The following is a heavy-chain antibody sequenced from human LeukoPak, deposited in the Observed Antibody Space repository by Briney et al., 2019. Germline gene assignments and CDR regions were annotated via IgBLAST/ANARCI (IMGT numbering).Heavy chain of an antibody. CDR1: GYTFTSYY. J-gene: IGHJ6*02. CDR3: ARERGRAGYGAAYYGMDV. CDR2: INPSGGST. Sequence: ASVKVSCKASGYTFTSYYMHWVRQAPGQGLEWMGIINPSGGSTSYAQKFQGRVTMTRDTSTSTVYMELSSLRSEDTAVYYCARERGRAGYGAAYYGMDVWGQGTTVTVSS. V-gene: IGHV1-46*01. D-gene: IGHD5-12*01.